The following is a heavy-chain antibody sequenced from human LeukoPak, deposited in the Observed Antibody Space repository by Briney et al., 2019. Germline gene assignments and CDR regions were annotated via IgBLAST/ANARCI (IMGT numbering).Heavy chain of an antibody. CDR1: GFTFSSYS. Sequence: GGSLRLSCAASGFTFSSYSMNWVRQAPGKGLEWVSSISSSSSYIYYADSVKGRFTISRDNAKNSLYLQMNSLGAEDTAVYYCARDGRVGGYSYGLDYWGQGTLVTVSS. V-gene: IGHV3-21*01. J-gene: IGHJ4*02. D-gene: IGHD5-18*01. CDR3: ARDGRVGGYSYGLDY. CDR2: ISSSSSYI.